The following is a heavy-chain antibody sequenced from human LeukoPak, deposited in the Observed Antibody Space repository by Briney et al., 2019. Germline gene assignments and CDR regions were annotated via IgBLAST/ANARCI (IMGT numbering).Heavy chain of an antibody. CDR2: ISGSGGST. J-gene: IGHJ4*02. CDR3: ARAYSSGWYRAFDY. V-gene: IGHV3-23*01. D-gene: IGHD6-19*01. Sequence: GGSLRLSCAASGFTFSSYAMSWVRQAPGKGLEWVSAISGSGGSTYYADSVKGRFTVSRDNSKNTLYLQMNSLRAEDTAVYYCARAYSSGWYRAFDYWGQGALVTVSS. CDR1: GFTFSSYA.